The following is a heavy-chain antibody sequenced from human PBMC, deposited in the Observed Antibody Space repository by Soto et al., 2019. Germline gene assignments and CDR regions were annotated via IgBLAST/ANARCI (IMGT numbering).Heavy chain of an antibody. CDR1: GGSISSGGYS. V-gene: IGHV4-30-2*01. Sequence: QLQLQESGSGLVKPSQTLSLTCAVSGGSISSGGYSWSWIRQPPGKGLEWMGYIYHSGSTYYNPSLNSRVPTSVDRSKNQFSLKLSSVSAADTAVYYCASTRDYGDYGGTGFDPWGQGTLVTVSS. J-gene: IGHJ5*02. CDR3: ASTRDYGDYGGTGFDP. CDR2: IYHSGST. D-gene: IGHD4-17*01.